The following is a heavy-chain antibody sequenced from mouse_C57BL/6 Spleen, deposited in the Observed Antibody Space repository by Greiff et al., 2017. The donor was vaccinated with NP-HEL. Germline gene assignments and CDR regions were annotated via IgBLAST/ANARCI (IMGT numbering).Heavy chain of an antibody. J-gene: IGHJ4*01. CDR2: IDPETGGT. D-gene: IGHD1-2*01. V-gene: IGHV1-15*01. CDR3: TRSSRLNAMDY. Sequence: VQLQQSGAELVRPGASVTLSCKASGYTFTDYEMHWVKQTPVHGLEWIGAIDPETGGTAYTQKFKGKAILTADKSSSTAYMELRSLTSEDSAVYYCTRSSRLNAMDYWGQGTSGTVSS. CDR1: GYTFTDYE.